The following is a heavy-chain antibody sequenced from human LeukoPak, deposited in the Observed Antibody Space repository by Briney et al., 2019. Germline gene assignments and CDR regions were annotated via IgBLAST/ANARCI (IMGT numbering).Heavy chain of an antibody. CDR1: GFTFSNYA. J-gene: IGHJ4*02. CDR2: ISESDGRT. V-gene: IGHV3-23*01. D-gene: IGHD1-26*01. Sequence: PGGSLRLSCAASGFTFSNYAMTWVRQAPGKGLEWVSVISESDGRTFYADSVKGRFTISRDNSKNTLYLQMNSLRAKDTAVYYCAKDWQIVGAWGQGTLVTVSS. CDR3: AKDWQIVGA.